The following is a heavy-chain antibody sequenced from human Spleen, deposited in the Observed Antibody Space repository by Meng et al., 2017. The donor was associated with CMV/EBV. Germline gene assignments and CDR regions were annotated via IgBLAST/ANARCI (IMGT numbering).Heavy chain of an antibody. D-gene: IGHD3-3*01. CDR2: ISSSGSTI. Sequence: GESLKISCAASGFTFSSYEMNWVRQAPGKGLEWVSYISSSGSTIYYADSVKGRFTISRDNAKNSLYLQMNNPRAEDTAVYYCARNDFWSGFSTFDYWGQGTLVTVSS. CDR1: GFTFSSYE. V-gene: IGHV3-48*03. CDR3: ARNDFWSGFSTFDY. J-gene: IGHJ4*02.